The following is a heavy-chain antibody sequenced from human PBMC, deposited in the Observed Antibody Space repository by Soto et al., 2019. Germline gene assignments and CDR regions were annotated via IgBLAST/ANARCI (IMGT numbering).Heavy chain of an antibody. J-gene: IGHJ4*02. CDR3: ANWGGLNFPRLY. V-gene: IGHV4-4*02. Sequence: QVRLQESGPGLVEPSGTLSLTCAVSGGSIYTDDCWTWVRQTPGKGLEWIGEVHQTVGTNYNPSLRRRVTISIDKSKKQFSLELTSVTAADTAVYYCANWGGLNFPRLYWGPGTLVTVSS. CDR1: GGSIYTDDC. CDR2: VHQTVGT. D-gene: IGHD3-16*01.